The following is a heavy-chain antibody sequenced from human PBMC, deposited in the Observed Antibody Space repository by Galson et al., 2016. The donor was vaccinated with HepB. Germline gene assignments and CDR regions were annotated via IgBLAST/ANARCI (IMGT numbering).Heavy chain of an antibody. D-gene: IGHD3-10*01. CDR2: IWFDGTNK. Sequence: SLRLSCAASGFPFSSSGMHWVRQAPGKGLEWVAIIWFDGTNKYYADSVKGRFSISRDNSRNTLFLDMNSLRADDTALYYCVREGTRFNLDVWGRGTAVSVSS. V-gene: IGHV3-33*01. CDR3: VREGTRFNLDV. J-gene: IGHJ6*02. CDR1: GFPFSSSG.